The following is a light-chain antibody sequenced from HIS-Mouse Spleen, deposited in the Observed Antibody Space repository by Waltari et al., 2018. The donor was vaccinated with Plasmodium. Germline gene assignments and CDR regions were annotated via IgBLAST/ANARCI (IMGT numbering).Light chain of an antibody. Sequence: EIVLTQSPGTLSFSPGERATLSCRASQSVSSSYLAWDQQKPGQAPRLLIYGASSRATGIPDRFSGSGSGTDFTLTISRLEPEDFAVYYCQQYGSSPYTFGQGTKLEIK. J-gene: IGKJ2*01. CDR2: GAS. CDR3: QQYGSSPYT. CDR1: QSVSSSY. V-gene: IGKV3-20*01.